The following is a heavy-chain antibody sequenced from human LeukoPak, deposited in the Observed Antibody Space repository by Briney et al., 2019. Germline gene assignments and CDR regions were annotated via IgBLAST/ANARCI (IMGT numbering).Heavy chain of an antibody. D-gene: IGHD1-26*01. Sequence: PSETLSLTCTVSGGSISSSSYYWGWIRQPPGKGLEWIGSIYYSGSTYYNPSLKSRVTISVDTSKNQFSLKLSSVTAADTAVYLRGRQFPLKGAIEWFDPWGQGTLVTVSS. CDR2: IYYSGST. V-gene: IGHV4-39*01. CDR3: GRQFPLKGAIEWFDP. CDR1: GGSISSSSYY. J-gene: IGHJ5*02.